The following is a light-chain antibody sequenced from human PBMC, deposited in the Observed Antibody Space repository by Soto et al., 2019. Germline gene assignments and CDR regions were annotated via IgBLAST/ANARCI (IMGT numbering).Light chain of an antibody. J-gene: IGKJ3*01. CDR1: QSIRSY. CDR3: QHSDGTLFP. V-gene: IGKV1-39*01. Sequence: DIQMTQSPSSLSASVGDSVTITCRASQSIRSYLNWYQQKPGKAPKLLIYAASSLQSGVPSRFNPSGAKEDFALTISSLQPQDFATDSCQHSDGTLFPFGPGTKVDI. CDR2: AAS.